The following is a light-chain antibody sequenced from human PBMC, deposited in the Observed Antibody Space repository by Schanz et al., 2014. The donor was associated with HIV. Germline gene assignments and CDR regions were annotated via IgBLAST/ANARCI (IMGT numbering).Light chain of an antibody. J-gene: IGLJ2*01. Sequence: QSALTQPASVSGSPGQSITISCSGTSSDIGAFDYVSWYQQYPGKAPKLIVYAVSDRPSGLSYRFSGSKSGNTASLAISGLQAEDEANYYCQSFDKSVSGVVFGGGTKLTVL. V-gene: IGLV2-14*03. CDR2: AVS. CDR3: QSFDKSVSGVV. CDR1: SSDIGAFDY.